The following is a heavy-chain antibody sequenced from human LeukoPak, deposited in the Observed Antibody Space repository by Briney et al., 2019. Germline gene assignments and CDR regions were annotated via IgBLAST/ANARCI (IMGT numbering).Heavy chain of an antibody. CDR1: GFTFSSYG. CDR3: ARDSSGWGYFDY. D-gene: IGHD6-19*01. V-gene: IGHV3-33*01. CDR2: IWYDGSNK. J-gene: IGHJ4*02. Sequence: PGRSPRLSCAASGFTFSSYGMHWVRQAPGKGLEWVAVIWYDGSNKYYADSVKGRFTISRDNSKNTLYLQMNSLRAEDTAVYYCARDSSGWGYFDYWGQGTLVTVSS.